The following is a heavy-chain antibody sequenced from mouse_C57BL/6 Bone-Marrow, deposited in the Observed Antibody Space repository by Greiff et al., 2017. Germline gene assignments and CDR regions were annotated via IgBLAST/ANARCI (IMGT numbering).Heavy chain of an antibody. D-gene: IGHD1-1*01. J-gene: IGHJ3*01. CDR3: ARIYYGSRAWFAY. V-gene: IGHV1-7*01. Sequence: VQLQQSGAELAKPGASVKLSCKASGYTFTSYWMHWVKQRPGQGLEWIGYINPSSGYTKYNQKFKDKATLTADKYSSTAYMQLSSLTYEDSAVYYCARIYYGSRAWFAYWGQGTLVTVSA. CDR1: GYTFTSYW. CDR2: INPSSGYT.